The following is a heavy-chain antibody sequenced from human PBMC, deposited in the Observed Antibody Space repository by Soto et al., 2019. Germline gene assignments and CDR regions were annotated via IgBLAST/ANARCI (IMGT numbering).Heavy chain of an antibody. CDR2: INAGNGNT. D-gene: IGHD6-13*01. Sequence: RASVKVCCKASGYTFTSYAMHWVRQAPGQRLEWMGWINAGNGNTGYSQKFQGRVTITRDTSASTAYMELSSLRSEDTAVYYCAREGSSSWYLEYGMDVWGQGTTVTVSS. CDR1: GYTFTSYA. V-gene: IGHV1-3*01. J-gene: IGHJ6*02. CDR3: AREGSSSWYLEYGMDV.